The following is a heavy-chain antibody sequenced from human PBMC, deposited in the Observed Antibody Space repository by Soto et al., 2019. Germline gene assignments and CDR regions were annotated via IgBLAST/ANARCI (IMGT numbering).Heavy chain of an antibody. V-gene: IGHV3-23*01. CDR1: GFTFISYA. CDR2: ISDAAGSA. CDR3: ARPYGGKIGDAPDL. Sequence: EVQLLESGGGLVQPGGSLRLSCVGSGFTFISYAMSWVRQVPGKGLEWVSSISDAAGSAYYVDSVKGRFTISRDNSKKTLYLQMNSLRAEDSAVYYCARPYGGKIGDAPDLWGPGTMVTVSS. J-gene: IGHJ3*01. D-gene: IGHD4-17*01.